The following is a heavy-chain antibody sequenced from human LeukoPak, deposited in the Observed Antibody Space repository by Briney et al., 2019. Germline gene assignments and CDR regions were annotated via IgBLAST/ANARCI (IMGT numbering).Heavy chain of an antibody. CDR1: GGSISSSSYY. V-gene: IGHV4-39*01. CDR2: IYYSRST. Sequence: SETLSLTCTVSGGSISSSSYYWGWIRQPPGKGLEWIGSIYYSRSTYYNPSLKSPVTISVDTSKNQFSLTLSSVTAADTAVYYCARAGRYYYYMDVWGKGTTVTVPS. J-gene: IGHJ6*03. CDR3: ARAGRYYYYMDV.